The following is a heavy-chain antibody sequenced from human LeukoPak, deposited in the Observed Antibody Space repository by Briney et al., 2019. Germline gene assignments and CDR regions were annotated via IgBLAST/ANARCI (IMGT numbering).Heavy chain of an antibody. CDR2: IRSKTDGGTT. CDR3: TRIIKSGSFDY. V-gene: IGHV3-15*01. Sequence: GGSLGLSCAASGFTFSNAWMNWVRQAPGKGLEWVGRIRSKTDGGTTDYAAPVKGRFTISRDDSTNTLFLQMNSLKTEDTALYYCTRIIKSGSFDYWGQGTLVTVSS. D-gene: IGHD1-26*01. CDR1: GFTFSNAW. J-gene: IGHJ4*02.